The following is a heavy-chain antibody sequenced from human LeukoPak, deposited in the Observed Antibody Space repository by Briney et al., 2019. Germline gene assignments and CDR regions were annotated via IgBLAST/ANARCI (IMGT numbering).Heavy chain of an antibody. CDR1: GFTFSSYG. J-gene: IGHJ4*02. Sequence: GSLRLSCAASGFTFSSYGMSWVRQAPGKGLEWVSSISGGGDITYYADSVKGRFTISRDNSKNTLYLQMKSLRAEDTAVYYCAKPRRNYRYYFENWGLGTLVTVSS. V-gene: IGHV3-23*01. CDR3: AKPRRNYRYYFEN. CDR2: ISGGGDIT. D-gene: IGHD1-7*01.